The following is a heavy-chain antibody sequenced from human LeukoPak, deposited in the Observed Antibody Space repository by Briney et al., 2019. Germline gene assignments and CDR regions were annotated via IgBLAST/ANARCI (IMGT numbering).Heavy chain of an antibody. D-gene: IGHD2-15*01. V-gene: IGHV3-23*01. J-gene: IGHJ4*02. Sequence: GGSLRRSCAASGFTFSNHAMNWVRQAPGKGLEWVSIISGSGTVTYYADSVKGRFTISRDNSKNRLYLQMNRLRAEDTAVYYCAKTSVGEGRIIGSGYFDNWGQGTLVTVSS. CDR1: GFTFSNHA. CDR3: AKTSVGEGRIIGSGYFDN. CDR2: ISGSGTVT.